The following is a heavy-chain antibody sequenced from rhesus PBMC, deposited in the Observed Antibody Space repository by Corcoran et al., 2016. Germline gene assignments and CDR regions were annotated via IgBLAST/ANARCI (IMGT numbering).Heavy chain of an antibody. CDR3: ARDRDSGYSYSGFDY. CDR1: GGSISSNY. V-gene: IGHV4-173*01. D-gene: IGHD5-24*01. CDR2: ISGSGGGT. Sequence: QVQLQESGPGLVKPSETLSLTCAVSGGSISSNYWSWIRQPPGTGLAGIGRISGSGGGTTYNPSLKRRVTISPATSKTQFSLALSSVTAADTAVYYCARDRDSGYSYSGFDYWGQGVLVTVSS. J-gene: IGHJ4*01.